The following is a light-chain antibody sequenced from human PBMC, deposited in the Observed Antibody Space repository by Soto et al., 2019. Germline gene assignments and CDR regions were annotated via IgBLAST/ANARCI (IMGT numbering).Light chain of an antibody. CDR3: QQFKSFPPT. J-gene: IGKJ4*01. CDR1: QGISSA. Sequence: AIPLTQSPSSLSASVGDRVAITCRASQGISSALAWYQQKPGKAPKLLISDVSTLERGVPSRFSGSASGTDFVLTISTLLPEDFATYFCQQFKSFPPTFGGGTIVEIK. CDR2: DVS. V-gene: IGKV1-13*02.